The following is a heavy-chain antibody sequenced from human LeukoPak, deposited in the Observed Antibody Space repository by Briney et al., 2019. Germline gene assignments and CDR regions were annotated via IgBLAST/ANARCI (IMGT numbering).Heavy chain of an antibody. V-gene: IGHV3-30*03. J-gene: IGHJ4*02. CDR2: ISYDGNNK. Sequence: PGGSLRLSCAASGFTFSSYGIHWVRQAPGKGLDWVAVISYDGNNKYYADSVKGRFTISRDNSKNMVFLQMNSLRVEDTAVYYCARGIDYWGRGTLVTVSS. CDR3: ARGIDY. CDR1: GFTFSSYG.